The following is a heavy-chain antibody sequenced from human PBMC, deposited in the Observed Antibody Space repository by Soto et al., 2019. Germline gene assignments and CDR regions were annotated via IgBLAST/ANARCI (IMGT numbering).Heavy chain of an antibody. V-gene: IGHV1-8*01. CDR3: ARESSCSSTSCYSNWFDP. D-gene: IGHD2-2*01. CDR2: MNPNSGNT. J-gene: IGHJ5*02. Sequence: ASVKVSCKASGYTVTSYDINWVRQATGQGLEWMGWMNPNSGNTGYAQKFQGRVTMTRNTSISTAYMELSSLRSEDTAVYYCARESSCSSTSCYSNWFDPWGKGTRVTVSS. CDR1: GYTVTSYD.